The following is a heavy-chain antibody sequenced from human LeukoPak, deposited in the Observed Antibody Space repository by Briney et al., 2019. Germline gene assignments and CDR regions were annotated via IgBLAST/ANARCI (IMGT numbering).Heavy chain of an antibody. Sequence: SQTLSLTCTVSGGSISSGSYYWSWIRQPPGTGLEWIGSIYHSGSTYYNPSLKSRVTISVDTSKSQFSLKLSSVTAADTAVYYCARGEASTVVSPYYFDYWGQGTLVTVSS. D-gene: IGHD4-23*01. CDR2: IYHSGST. CDR1: GGSISSGSYY. J-gene: IGHJ4*02. CDR3: ARGEASTVVSPYYFDY. V-gene: IGHV4-39*07.